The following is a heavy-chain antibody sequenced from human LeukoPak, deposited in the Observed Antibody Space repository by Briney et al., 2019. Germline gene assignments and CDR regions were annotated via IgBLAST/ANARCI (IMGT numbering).Heavy chain of an antibody. D-gene: IGHD3-16*01. Sequence: GRSLRLSCAASGFNFSSFVMHWVRQAPGKGLEWVAVIWYDGSNKYYADSVKGRFTISRDNSKNTLYLQMNSLRAEDTAVYFCAKDRGGYFDNWGQGTLVTVSS. CDR3: AKDRGGYFDN. V-gene: IGHV3-33*06. J-gene: IGHJ4*02. CDR2: IWYDGSNK. CDR1: GFNFSSFV.